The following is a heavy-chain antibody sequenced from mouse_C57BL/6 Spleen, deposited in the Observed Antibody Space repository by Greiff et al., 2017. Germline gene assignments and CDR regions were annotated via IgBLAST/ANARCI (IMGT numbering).Heavy chain of an antibody. V-gene: IGHV1-63*01. CDR3: ARNNDDDGAYAMDY. J-gene: IGHJ4*01. CDR1: GYTFTNYW. Sequence: QVHVKQSGAELVRPGTSVKMSCKASGYTFTNYWIGWAKQRPGHGLEWIGDLYPGGGYPNYNEQFKGKATLTADKSSGTAYMQFSSLTSEDSAIYYCARNNDDDGAYAMDYWGQGTSVTVSS. D-gene: IGHD2-4*01. CDR2: LYPGGGYP.